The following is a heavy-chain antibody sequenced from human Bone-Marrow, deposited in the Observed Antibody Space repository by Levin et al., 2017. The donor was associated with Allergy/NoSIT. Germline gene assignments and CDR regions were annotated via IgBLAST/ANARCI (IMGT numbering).Heavy chain of an antibody. Sequence: SAKVSCKASGGTFNSFAFSWVRQAPGSGLEWMGGVIPILSTSNYAQKFQDRVTITANESTNTAYMELTSLTSEDSAVYYCVREGVMATVPRPYWYFDLWGRGTLVTVSS. CDR1: GGTFNSFA. CDR2: VIPILSTS. D-gene: IGHD5-24*01. V-gene: IGHV1-69*13. J-gene: IGHJ2*01. CDR3: VREGVMATVPRPYWYFDL.